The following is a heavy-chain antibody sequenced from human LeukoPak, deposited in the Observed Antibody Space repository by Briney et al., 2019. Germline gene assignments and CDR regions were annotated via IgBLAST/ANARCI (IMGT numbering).Heavy chain of an antibody. CDR1: GYSISTGYY. V-gene: IGHV4-38-2*02. D-gene: IGHD3-9*01. CDR2: FYHGGST. J-gene: IGHJ6*03. Sequence: SETLSLTCTVSGYSISTGYYWDWIRQPPGKGLEWIGTFYHGGSTYYNPSLKSRVTISVDTSKNQFSLKLSSVTAADTAVYYCARAPYFDWYLYYYYYMDVWGKGTTVTVSS. CDR3: ARAPYFDWYLYYYYYMDV.